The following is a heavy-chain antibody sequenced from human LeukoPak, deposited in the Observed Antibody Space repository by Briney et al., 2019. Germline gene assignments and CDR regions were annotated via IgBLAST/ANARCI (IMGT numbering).Heavy chain of an antibody. CDR2: INRDGSS. D-gene: IGHD3-10*01. Sequence: PSETLSLTCAVYGGSLSGYYWSWIRQSPGRGLEWIGEINRDGSSTYNPSLKSRVTISVDTSKNQFSLKLSSVTAADTAVYYCARRRGDGSGNYYIKYYYYYYMDVWGIGTTVTVSS. CDR1: GGSLSGYY. V-gene: IGHV4-34*01. CDR3: ARRRGDGSGNYYIKYYYYYYMDV. J-gene: IGHJ6*03.